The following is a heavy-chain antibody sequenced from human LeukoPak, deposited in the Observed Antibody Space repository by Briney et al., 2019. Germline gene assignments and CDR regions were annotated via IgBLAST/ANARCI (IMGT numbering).Heavy chain of an antibody. CDR3: AKDHYYDSSGYFDY. CDR2: ISSSSSTI. CDR1: GFTFSSYS. V-gene: IGHV3-48*02. J-gene: IGHJ4*02. Sequence: PGGSLRLSCAASGFTFSSYSMNWVRQAPGKGLEWVSYISSSSSTIYYADSVKGRFTISRDNAKNSLYLQMNSLRDEDTAVYYCAKDHYYDSSGYFDYWGQGTLVTVSS. D-gene: IGHD3-22*01.